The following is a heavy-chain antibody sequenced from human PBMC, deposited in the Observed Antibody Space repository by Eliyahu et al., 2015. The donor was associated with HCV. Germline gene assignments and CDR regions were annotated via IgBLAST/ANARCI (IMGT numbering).Heavy chain of an antibody. Sequence: EVQLLESGGGLVQPGGSLRLSCAASGFSFSTYAMSWVRQAPGKGLEWVSTISDSGGSTYYADSVKGRFTISRDNSKHTLYLQMNSLRVEDTAVYYCAKAEGKSHAPLLEILWVGDAFDIWGQGTAVTVSS. V-gene: IGHV3-23*01. D-gene: IGHD5-24*01. CDR3: AKAEGKSHAPLLEILWVGDAFDI. J-gene: IGHJ3*02. CDR2: ISDSGGST. CDR1: GFSFSTYA.